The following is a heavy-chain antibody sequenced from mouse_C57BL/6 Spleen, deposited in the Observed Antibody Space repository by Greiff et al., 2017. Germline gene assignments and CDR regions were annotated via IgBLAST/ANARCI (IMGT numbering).Heavy chain of an antibody. CDR1: GYTFTSYW. CDR3: ARGKRGYYFDY. Sequence: VQLQQSGAELVMPGASVKLSCKASGYTFTSYWMHWVKQRPGQGLEWIGEIDPSDSYTNYNQKFKGKSTLTVDKSSSTSYMQLSSLTSEDSAVYYCARGKRGYYFDYWGQGTTLTVSS. V-gene: IGHV1-69*01. CDR2: IDPSDSYT. J-gene: IGHJ2*01.